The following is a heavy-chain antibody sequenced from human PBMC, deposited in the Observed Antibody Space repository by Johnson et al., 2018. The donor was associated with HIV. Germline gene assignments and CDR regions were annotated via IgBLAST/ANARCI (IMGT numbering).Heavy chain of an antibody. J-gene: IGHJ3*02. CDR3: AKDRYIKGASTGFDI. Sequence: QVQLVESGGGVVRPGGSLRLSCAASGFTLSTYGMHWVRQAPGKGLEWVAVISYDGSNKYYADSVKGRFTTSRDNSKNTLYLQMNILRSEDTAVYYCAKDRYIKGASTGFDIWGQGTMVTVSS. D-gene: IGHD1-26*01. CDR1: GFTLSTYG. V-gene: IGHV3-30*18. CDR2: ISYDGSNK.